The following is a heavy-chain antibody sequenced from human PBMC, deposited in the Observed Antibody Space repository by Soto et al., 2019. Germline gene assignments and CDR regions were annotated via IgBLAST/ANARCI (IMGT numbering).Heavy chain of an antibody. CDR3: ARGGSGAYYYYGMDV. J-gene: IGHJ6*02. CDR2: ISAYNGNT. Sequence: QVQLVQSGAEVKKPWASVKVSCKSSGYSFTSYVISWVREAPGQGVEWMGWISAYNGNTNYAQKLQGRVTMTTDTSTSTAYMELRSLRSDDTAVYYCARGGSGAYYYYGMDVWGQGTTVTVSS. CDR1: GYSFTSYV. D-gene: IGHD2-15*01. V-gene: IGHV1-18*01.